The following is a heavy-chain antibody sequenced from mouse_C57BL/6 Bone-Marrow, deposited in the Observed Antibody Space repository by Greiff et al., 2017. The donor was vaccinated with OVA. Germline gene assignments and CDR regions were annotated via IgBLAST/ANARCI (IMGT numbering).Heavy chain of an antibody. J-gene: IGHJ1*03. V-gene: IGHV1-39*01. CDR2: INPNYGTT. D-gene: IGHD1-1*01. CDR1: GYSFTDYN. Sequence: VQLQQSGPELVKPGASVKISCKASGYSFTDYNMNWVKQSNGKSLEWIGVINPNYGTTSYNQKFKCKATLTVDPASSTAYMQLNSRTSDDSAVDDCAFYYGSSYRYFDVWGTGTTVTVSS. CDR3: AFYYGSSYRYFDV.